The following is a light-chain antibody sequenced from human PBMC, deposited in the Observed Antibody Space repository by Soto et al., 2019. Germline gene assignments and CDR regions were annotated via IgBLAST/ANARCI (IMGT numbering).Light chain of an antibody. V-gene: IGKV3-20*01. CDR1: QSVSSSN. J-gene: IGKJ5*01. CDR3: QQYGYSPIH. Sequence: EIVLTQSPGTLSLSPGERATLSCRASQSVSSSNLAWYQQKPGQAPRPLIYPASSKATGSPERFSGGGSGTDLTITTSGMQNEAFAVYPCQQYGYSPIHFGQVTRLENK. CDR2: PAS.